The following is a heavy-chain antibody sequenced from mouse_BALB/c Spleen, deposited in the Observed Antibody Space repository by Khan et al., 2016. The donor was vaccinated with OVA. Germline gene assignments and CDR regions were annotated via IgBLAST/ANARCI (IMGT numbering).Heavy chain of an antibody. J-gene: IGHJ2*01. CDR3: ARLITTLFDY. Sequence: QIQLVQSGPELKKPGETVKISCKASGYTFTNYGMNWVKQAPGKGLKWMGWINTNTGEPTYADEFKGRFAFSLETSASTAYLQTNNLKNDDTATYFCARLITTLFDYWGQGTTLTVSS. CDR2: INTNTGEP. D-gene: IGHD1-2*01. V-gene: IGHV9-3*02. CDR1: GYTFTNYG.